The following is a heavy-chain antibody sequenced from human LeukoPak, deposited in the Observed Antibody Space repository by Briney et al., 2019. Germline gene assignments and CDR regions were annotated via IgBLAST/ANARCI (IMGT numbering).Heavy chain of an antibody. CDR2: ISYDGSNK. CDR1: GFTFSSYG. J-gene: IGHJ4*02. V-gene: IGHV3-30*18. Sequence: GGSLRLSCAAFGFTFSSYGMHWVRQAPGKGLEWVAVISYDGSNKYYADSVKGRFTISRDNSKNTLYLQMNSLRAEDTAVYYCAKDSSSALDYWGQGTLVTVSS. CDR3: AKDSSSALDY.